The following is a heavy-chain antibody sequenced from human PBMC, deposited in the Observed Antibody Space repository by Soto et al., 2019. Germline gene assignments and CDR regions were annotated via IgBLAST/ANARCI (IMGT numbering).Heavy chain of an antibody. V-gene: IGHV4-59*12. Sequence: SETLSLTCTVSGGSISSYYWSWIRQPPGKGLEWIGYIYYSGSTNYNPSLKSRVTISVDTSKNQFSLKLSSVTAADTAVYYCARLGMRRRGGSMLGYMDVWGKGTTVNVSS. CDR3: ARLGMRRRGGSMLGYMDV. D-gene: IGHD2-15*01. CDR1: GGSISSYY. CDR2: IYYSGST. J-gene: IGHJ6*03.